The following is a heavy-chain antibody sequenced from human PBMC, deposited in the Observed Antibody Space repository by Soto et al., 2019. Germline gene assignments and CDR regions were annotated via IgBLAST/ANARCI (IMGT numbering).Heavy chain of an antibody. CDR3: AADRGITIFRVVTNWFDP. J-gene: IGHJ5*02. CDR1: GFTFTSSA. D-gene: IGHD3-3*01. V-gene: IGHV1-58*01. CDR2: IVVGSGNT. Sequence: SVKVSCKASGFTFTSSAVQWMRQARGQRLEWTGWIVVGSGNTNYAQKFQERVTITSDLSPSTAYLALSTLRPDDTAAYHSAADRGITIFRVVTNWFDPCAQGTLVTVSS.